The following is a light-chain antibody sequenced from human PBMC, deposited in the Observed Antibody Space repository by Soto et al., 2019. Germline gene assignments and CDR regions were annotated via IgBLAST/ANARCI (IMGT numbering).Light chain of an antibody. Sequence: QSVLTQPPSVSGAPGQRVTISCIGSSSNIGAGYDVHWYQQFPGTAPRLLIYANTNRPSGVPDRFSGSKSATSASLAITGLRADDEADYYCQSYDSSLSWVFGGGTKLTVL. V-gene: IGLV1-40*01. CDR1: SSNIGAGYD. CDR3: QSYDSSLSWV. CDR2: ANT. J-gene: IGLJ3*02.